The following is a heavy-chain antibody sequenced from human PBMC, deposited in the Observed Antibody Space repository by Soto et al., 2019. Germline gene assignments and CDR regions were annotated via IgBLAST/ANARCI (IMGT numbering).Heavy chain of an antibody. Sequence: SETLSLTCTVSGDSISTYYWSWVRQPPGKGTEWIGYIYYTGSTNYNSYLKSRVTISVDTSKNQFSLKLSSVTAADTAVYYCARGRHDVLTGYYPWSYHYYMDVWGKGTTVTVSS. J-gene: IGHJ6*03. D-gene: IGHD3-9*01. CDR1: GDSISTYY. CDR2: IYYTGST. CDR3: ARGRHDVLTGYYPWSYHYYMDV. V-gene: IGHV4-59*01.